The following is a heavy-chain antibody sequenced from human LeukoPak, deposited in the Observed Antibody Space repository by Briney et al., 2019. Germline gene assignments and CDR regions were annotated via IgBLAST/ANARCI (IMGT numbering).Heavy chain of an antibody. CDR2: INLSGST. CDR1: GGSFSGYY. Sequence: PSETLSLTCAGYGGSFSGYYWSWIGQPPGKGLEWIGEINLSGSTNYKPSLRSRLTIAVDTHKNQFSPKLSSVTAADTAVYYCASGGPRTKRQWLVPNQARFDYWGQGTLVTVSS. CDR3: ASGGPRTKRQWLVPNQARFDY. D-gene: IGHD6-19*01. J-gene: IGHJ4*02. V-gene: IGHV4-34*01.